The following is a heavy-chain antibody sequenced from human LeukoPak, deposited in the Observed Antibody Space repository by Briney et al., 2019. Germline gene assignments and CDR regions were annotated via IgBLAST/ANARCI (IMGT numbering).Heavy chain of an antibody. D-gene: IGHD6-13*01. CDR2: IYSGGST. V-gene: IGHV3-53*01. Sequence: GGSLRLSCAASGFTFSSYEMNWVRQAPGKGLEWVSVIYSGGSTYYADSVKGRFTISRDNSKNTLYLQMNSLRAEDTAVYYCARGPGIAAAGTDYWGQGTLVTVSS. J-gene: IGHJ4*02. CDR1: GFTFSSYE. CDR3: ARGPGIAAAGTDY.